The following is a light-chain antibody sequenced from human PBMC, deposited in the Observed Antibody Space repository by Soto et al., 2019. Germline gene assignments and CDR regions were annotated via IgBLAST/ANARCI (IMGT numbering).Light chain of an antibody. V-gene: IGLV2-11*01. Sequence: QSALTQPRSVSGSPGQSVTISCTGTSSDVGGYNYVSWYQQHPGKAPKLMIYDVSKRPSGVPDRFSGSKSGNTASLTLSGLQAEDEADYYCCSYAGSYTLVFGGGTKVTVL. CDR2: DVS. CDR3: CSYAGSYTLV. J-gene: IGLJ3*02. CDR1: SSDVGGYNY.